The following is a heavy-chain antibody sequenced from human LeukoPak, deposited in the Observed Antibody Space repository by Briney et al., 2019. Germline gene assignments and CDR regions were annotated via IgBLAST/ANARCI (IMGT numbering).Heavy chain of an antibody. Sequence: GALRLSCAASGFTFNRYGMSWVRQAPGKGLEWVSAISGSGGTTYYADSVKGRFTISRDNSKNTLYLQINSLRAEDTAVYYCATIDSGYGVYFDYWGQGTLVTVSS. CDR3: ATIDSGYGVYFDY. CDR1: GFTFNRYG. J-gene: IGHJ4*02. D-gene: IGHD3-10*01. V-gene: IGHV3-23*01. CDR2: ISGSGGTT.